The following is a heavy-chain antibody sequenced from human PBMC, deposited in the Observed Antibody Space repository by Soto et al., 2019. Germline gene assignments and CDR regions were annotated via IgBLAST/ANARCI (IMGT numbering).Heavy chain of an antibody. CDR2: VYYTGST. V-gene: IGHV4-59*01. CDR3: ARSVAVPGAHIDY. D-gene: IGHD6-19*01. CDR1: GGSISGSY. Sequence: WETLSLTCNVSGGSISGSYWSWIRQSPGKELEWLGYVYYTGSTNYSPSLRSRVSISVDTSKNEFSLRLSSVTAADTAVYFCARSVAVPGAHIDYWGQGTQVTVSS. J-gene: IGHJ4*02.